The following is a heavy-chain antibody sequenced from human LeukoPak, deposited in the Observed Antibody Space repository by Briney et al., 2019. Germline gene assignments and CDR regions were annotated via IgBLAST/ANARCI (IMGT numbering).Heavy chain of an antibody. J-gene: IGHJ3*02. Sequence: SETLSLTCTVSGGSISSGGYYWSWIRQHPGKGLEWIGYIYYSGSTYYNPSLKSRVTISVGTSKNQFSLKLSSMTAADTAVYYCARMKYYYDSSGYYYDAFDIWGQGTMVTVSS. V-gene: IGHV4-31*03. CDR2: IYYSGST. CDR3: ARMKYYYDSSGYYYDAFDI. CDR1: GGSISSGGYY. D-gene: IGHD3-22*01.